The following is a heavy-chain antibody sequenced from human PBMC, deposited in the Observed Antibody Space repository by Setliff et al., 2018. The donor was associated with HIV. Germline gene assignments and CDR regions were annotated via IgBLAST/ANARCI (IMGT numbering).Heavy chain of an antibody. D-gene: IGHD5-12*01. J-gene: IGHJ4*02. CDR1: GYTFTSHT. V-gene: IGHV1-3*01. CDR3: ARGRWLQSFDY. Sequence: GASVKVSCKASGYTFTSHTIHWVRQAPGQGLEWMGCIDAGNGNTKRSQKFQNRITITRDTSASTAFMEVNSLTSEDTAVYYCARGRWLQSFDYWGQGTLVTVSS. CDR2: IDAGNGNT.